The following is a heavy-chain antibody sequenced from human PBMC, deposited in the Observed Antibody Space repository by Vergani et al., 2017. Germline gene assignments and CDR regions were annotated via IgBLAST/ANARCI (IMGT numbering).Heavy chain of an antibody. Sequence: QVQLVESGGGMVQPGRSLRLSCAASGFAFGGYGMHWVRQAPGKGLEWVASISFDGNKKDYTDSVKGRFTISRDSSKTLYLQMDRLRVEDTAIYFCAREYSYSTAWPYFDYWGQGTLVTVSS. CDR3: AREYSYSTAWPYFDY. CDR2: ISFDGNKK. D-gene: IGHD4-11*01. CDR1: GFAFGGYG. J-gene: IGHJ4*02. V-gene: IGHV3-30*03.